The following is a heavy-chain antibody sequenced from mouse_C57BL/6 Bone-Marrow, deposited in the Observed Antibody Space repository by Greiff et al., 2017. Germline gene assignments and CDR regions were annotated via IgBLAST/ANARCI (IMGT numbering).Heavy chain of an antibody. CDR3: ARPNFFAY. J-gene: IGHJ3*01. CDR1: GYTFTSYG. Sequence: VMLVESGAELARPGASVKLSCKASGYTFTSYGISWVKQRTGQGLEWIGEIYPRSGNTYYNEKFKGKATLTADKSSSTAYMELRSLTSEDSAVYFCARPNFFAYGGQGTLVTVSA. CDR2: IYPRSGNT. V-gene: IGHV1-81*01. D-gene: IGHD4-1*01.